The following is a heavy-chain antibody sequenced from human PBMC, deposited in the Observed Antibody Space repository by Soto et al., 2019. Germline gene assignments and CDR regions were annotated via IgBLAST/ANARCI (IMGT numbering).Heavy chain of an antibody. CDR1: GFTFSSYA. Sequence: GGSLRLSCAASGFTFSSYAMSWVRQAPGKGLVWVSRINSDGSRTTYADSVKGRFTISRDNSKNMLYLQMNSLRTEDTAVYYCARDRDITMMALPFDYWGQGTLVTVSS. J-gene: IGHJ4*02. V-gene: IGHV3-74*01. D-gene: IGHD3-22*01. CDR2: INSDGSRT. CDR3: ARDRDITMMALPFDY.